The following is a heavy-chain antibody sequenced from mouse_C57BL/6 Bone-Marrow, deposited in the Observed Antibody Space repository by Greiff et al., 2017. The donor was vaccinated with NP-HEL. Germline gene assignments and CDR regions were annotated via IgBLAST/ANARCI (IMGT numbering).Heavy chain of an antibody. Sequence: QVQLQQPGAELVMPGASVKLSCKASGYTFTSYWMHWVKQRPGQGLEWIGEIDPSDSYTNYNQKFKGKSTLTVDKSSSTAYMPLSSLTSEDSAVYYCAIYYDYDGLAYWGQGTLVTVSA. CDR3: AIYYDYDGLAY. V-gene: IGHV1-69*01. D-gene: IGHD2-4*01. CDR1: GYTFTSYW. J-gene: IGHJ3*01. CDR2: IDPSDSYT.